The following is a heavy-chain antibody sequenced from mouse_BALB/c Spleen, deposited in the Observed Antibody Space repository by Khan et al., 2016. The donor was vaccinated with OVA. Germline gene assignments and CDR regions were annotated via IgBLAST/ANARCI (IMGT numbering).Heavy chain of an antibody. D-gene: IGHD2-3*01. CDR1: GYSITSDYA. CDR3: ARDGSRYYYAMDY. V-gene: IGHV3-2*02. J-gene: IGHJ4*01. Sequence: EVQLQESGPGLVKPSQSLSLTCTVTGYSITSDYAWNWIRQFPGHKLEWMGYIRYSGITNYNPSLKSRISITRDTSKNQFFLQLNSVTTEDTATYYCARDGSRYYYAMDYWGQGTSVTVSS. CDR2: IRYSGIT.